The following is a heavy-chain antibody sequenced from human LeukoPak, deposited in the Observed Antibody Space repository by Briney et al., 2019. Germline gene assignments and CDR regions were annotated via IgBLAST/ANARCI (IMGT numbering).Heavy chain of an antibody. V-gene: IGHV3-7*01. Sequence: GGSLRLSCVASEFRFGRDWISWVRQAPGKGLEWVADIKQDGSKIYYVDSVKGRFTISRDNAKNSLYLQMDSLRAEDTAIYYCARDFGDSSGWYHDYWGQGTLVTVSS. D-gene: IGHD6-19*01. J-gene: IGHJ4*02. CDR1: EFRFGRDW. CDR2: IKQDGSKI. CDR3: ARDFGDSSGWYHDY.